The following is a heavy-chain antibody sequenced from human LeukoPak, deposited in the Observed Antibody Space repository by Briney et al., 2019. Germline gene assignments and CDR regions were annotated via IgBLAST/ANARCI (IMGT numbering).Heavy chain of an antibody. CDR2: IKQDGSEK. V-gene: IGHV3-7*03. CDR3: ARDWGRRNTVVAASVPSRGGRVFDY. Sequence: GGSLRLSCAASGFTFSNYAMHWVRQAPGKGLEWVANIKQDGSEKYYVDSVKGRFTISRDNAKNSLYLQMNSLRAEDTAVYYCARDWGRRNTVVAASVPSRGGRVFDYWGQGTLVTVSS. J-gene: IGHJ4*02. CDR1: GFTFSNYA. D-gene: IGHD2-15*01.